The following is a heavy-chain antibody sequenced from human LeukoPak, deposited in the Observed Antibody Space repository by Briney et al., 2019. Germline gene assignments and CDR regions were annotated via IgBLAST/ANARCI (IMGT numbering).Heavy chain of an antibody. J-gene: IGHJ4*02. V-gene: IGHV3-48*03. D-gene: IGHD1-26*01. CDR3: ARDLSGSYPN. CDR2: ISSSGSTI. CDR1: GFTFSSYE. Sequence: GGSLRLSCAASGFTFSSYEMNWVRQAPGKGLEWVSYISSSGSTIYYADSVKGRFTISRDNAKNSLYLQMNSLRAEDTAVYYCARDLSGSYPNWGQGTLVTVSS.